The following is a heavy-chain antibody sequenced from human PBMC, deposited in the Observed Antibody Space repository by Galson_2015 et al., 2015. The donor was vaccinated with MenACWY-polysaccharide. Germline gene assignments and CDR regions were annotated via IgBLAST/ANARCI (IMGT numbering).Heavy chain of an antibody. Sequence: SESLSLTCTVSGASISTYYWTWIRQPAGEGLEWIGRVYASGSTTSHPSLKRRLPMSVETSKNHFSLRLSSVTAAATAVYYCARVRGGQWPGFSMDVCGQGTTVTVS. CDR1: GASISTYY. J-gene: IGHJ6*02. CDR2: VYASGST. V-gene: IGHV4-4*07. CDR3: ARVRGGQWPGFSMDV. D-gene: IGHD6-19*01.